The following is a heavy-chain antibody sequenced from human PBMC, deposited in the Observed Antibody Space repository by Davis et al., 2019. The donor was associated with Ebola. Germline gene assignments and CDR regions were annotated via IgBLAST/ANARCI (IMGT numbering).Heavy chain of an antibody. D-gene: IGHD2-15*01. V-gene: IGHV1-2*04. CDR3: GRGGGIGYYGMDV. CDR2: INPNSGGT. J-gene: IGHJ6*02. Sequence: ASVKVSCKASGYTFTGYYMHWVRQAPGQGLEWVGWINPNSGGTNYAQKFQGWVTMTRDTSISTAYMELSRLRSDDTAVYYCGRGGGIGYYGMDVWGQGTTVTVSS. CDR1: GYTFTGYY.